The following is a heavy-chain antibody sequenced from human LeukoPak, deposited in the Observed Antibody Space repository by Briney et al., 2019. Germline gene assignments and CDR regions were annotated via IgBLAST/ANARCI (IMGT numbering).Heavy chain of an antibody. J-gene: IGHJ6*03. D-gene: IGHD2-2*02. Sequence: ASVKVSCKASGYTFTGYYMHWVRQAPGQGLEWMGWINPNSGGTNYAQKFQGRVTMTRDTSISTAYMELSRLRSDDTAVYYCARVEYCSSTSCYTGGDYYYMDVWGKGTTVTVSS. CDR1: GYTFTGYY. V-gene: IGHV1-2*02. CDR2: INPNSGGT. CDR3: ARVEYCSSTSCYTGGDYYYMDV.